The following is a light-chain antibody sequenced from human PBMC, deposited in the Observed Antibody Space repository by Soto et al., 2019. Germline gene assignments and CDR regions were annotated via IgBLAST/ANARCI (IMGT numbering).Light chain of an antibody. J-gene: IGKJ1*01. CDR3: QQYGTSPPWT. CDR2: GAS. CDR1: QSVTSSY. V-gene: IGKV3-20*01. Sequence: EIVLTQSPGTLSLSPGQRATLSCRASQSVTSSYLAWYQQKPGQAPRVLIYGASYRATGIPDRFSGSGSGTDFTLTISRLEPEDFEVYYCQQYGTSPPWTLGQGTKVEIK.